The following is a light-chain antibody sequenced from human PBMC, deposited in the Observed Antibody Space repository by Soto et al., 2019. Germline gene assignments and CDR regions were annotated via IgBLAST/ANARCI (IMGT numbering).Light chain of an antibody. CDR2: RND. V-gene: IGLV1-47*01. CDR1: SSNIGTNY. Sequence: QSVLTQPPSASATPGQRVTISCSGSSSNIGTNYVYWYQHLPGTAPKLLIYRNDQRPSGVPDRFSGSMSGTAASLAIGGLRSEDEADYYCAAWDDSLSGVVFGEGTKLTVL. CDR3: AAWDDSLSGVV. J-gene: IGLJ2*01.